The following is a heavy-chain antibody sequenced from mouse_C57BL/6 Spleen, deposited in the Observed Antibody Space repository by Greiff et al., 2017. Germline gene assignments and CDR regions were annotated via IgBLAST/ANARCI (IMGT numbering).Heavy chain of an antibody. CDR2: IYPGSGNT. J-gene: IGHJ4*01. CDR1: GYTFIDYY. Sequence: QVQLQQSGAELVRPGASVKLSCKASGYTFIDYYINWVKQRPGQGLEWIARIYPGSGNTYYNEKFKGKATLTAEKSSSTAYMQLSSLTSEDSAVYFCARDAPYGSSPYYYAMDYWGQGTSVTVSS. CDR3: ARDAPYGSSPYYYAMDY. D-gene: IGHD1-1*01. V-gene: IGHV1-76*01.